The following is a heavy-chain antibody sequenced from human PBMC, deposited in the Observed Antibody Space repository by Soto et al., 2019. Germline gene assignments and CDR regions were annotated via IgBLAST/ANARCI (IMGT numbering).Heavy chain of an antibody. CDR2: IYHSGST. D-gene: IGHD5-12*01. J-gene: IGHJ5*02. Sequence: SETLSLTCAVSSGSISSSNWWSWVRQPPGKGLEWIGEIYHSGSTNYNPSLKSRVTISVDKSKNQFSLKLSSVTAADTAVYYCARDKGSGYDSGNWFDPWGQGTLVTVSS. CDR3: ARDKGSGYDSGNWFDP. V-gene: IGHV4-4*02. CDR1: SGSISSSNW.